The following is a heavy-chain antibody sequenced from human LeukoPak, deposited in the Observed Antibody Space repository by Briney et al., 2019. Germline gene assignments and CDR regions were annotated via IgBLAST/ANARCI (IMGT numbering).Heavy chain of an antibody. J-gene: IGHJ4*02. Sequence: PSETLSLTCTVSGGSISSGSYYWSWIRRPAGKGLEWIGRIYTSGSTNYNPSLKSRVTISVDTSKNQFSLKLSSVTAADTAVYYCASLKTYSSGWYPFDYWGQGTLVTVSS. V-gene: IGHV4-61*02. D-gene: IGHD6-19*01. CDR2: IYTSGST. CDR3: ASLKTYSSGWYPFDY. CDR1: GGSISSGSYY.